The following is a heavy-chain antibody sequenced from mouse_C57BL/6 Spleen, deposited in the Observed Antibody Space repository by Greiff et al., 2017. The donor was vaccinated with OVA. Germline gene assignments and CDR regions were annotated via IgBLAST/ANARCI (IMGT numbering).Heavy chain of an antibody. Sequence: VHVKQSGAELVRPGASVKLSCTASGFNIKDYYMHWVKQRPEQGLEWIGRIDPEDSDTEYAPKFQGKATMTADTSSNTAYLQLSSLTTENTAVYYCTTYYGSSHYAMDYWGQGTSVTVSS. CDR3: TTYYGSSHYAMDY. D-gene: IGHD1-1*01. V-gene: IGHV14-1*01. J-gene: IGHJ4*01. CDR2: IDPEDSDT. CDR1: GFNIKDYY.